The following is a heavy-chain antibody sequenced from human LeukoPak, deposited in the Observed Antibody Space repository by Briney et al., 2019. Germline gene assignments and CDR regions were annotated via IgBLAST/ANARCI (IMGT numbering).Heavy chain of an antibody. CDR3: ARYYYGSGSYSYYYYMDV. Sequence: ASVKVSCKASGHTFTSYDINWVRQATGQGLEWMGWMNPNSGNTGYAQKFQGRVTMTRNTSISTAYMELSSLRSEDTAVYYCARYYYGSGSYSYYYYMDVWGKGTTVTVSS. V-gene: IGHV1-8*01. D-gene: IGHD3-10*01. J-gene: IGHJ6*03. CDR1: GHTFTSYD. CDR2: MNPNSGNT.